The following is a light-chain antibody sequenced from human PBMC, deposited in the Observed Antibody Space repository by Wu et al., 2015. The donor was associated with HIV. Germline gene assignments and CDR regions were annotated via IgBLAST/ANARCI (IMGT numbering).Light chain of an antibody. J-gene: IGKJ4*01. CDR3: QQYNYWPT. CDR2: GAS. CDR1: QNVNSK. V-gene: IGKV3D-15*01. Sequence: EIVMTQSPATLSVSPGERVTLSCRASQNVNSKLAWYQQRPGQAPRLVIYGASTRATGIPARCTGSGSGTEFTLTISSLQSEDFGFYYCQQYNYWPTFGGGTKVEVK.